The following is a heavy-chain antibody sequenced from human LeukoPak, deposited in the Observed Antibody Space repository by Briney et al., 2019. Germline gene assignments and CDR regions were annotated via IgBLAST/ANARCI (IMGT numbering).Heavy chain of an antibody. J-gene: IGHJ3*02. CDR2: IGTAGDT. CDR3: ARWRSDSSGFDAFDI. Sequence: PGGSLRLSCAASGFTFSSYDMHWVRQATGKGLEWVSAIGTAGDTYYPGSVKGRFTISRENAKNSLYLQMNSLRAGDTAVYYCARWRSDSSGFDAFDIWGQGTMVTVSS. CDR1: GFTFSSYD. V-gene: IGHV3-13*01. D-gene: IGHD3-22*01.